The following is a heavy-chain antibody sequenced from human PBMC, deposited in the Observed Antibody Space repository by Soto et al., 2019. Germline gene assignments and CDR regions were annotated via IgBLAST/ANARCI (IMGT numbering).Heavy chain of an antibody. CDR3: AKDWKVVIKHAGYFDY. CDR1: GFTFSSYA. V-gene: IGHV3-23*01. D-gene: IGHD3-22*01. J-gene: IGHJ4*02. Sequence: EVQLLESGGGLVQPGGSLRLSCAASGFTFSSYAMSWVRQAPGKGLEWVSAISGSGGSTYYADSVKGRFTISRDNSKNTLYLQINSLRAEDTAVYYCAKDWKVVIKHAGYFDYWGQGTLVTVSS. CDR2: ISGSGGST.